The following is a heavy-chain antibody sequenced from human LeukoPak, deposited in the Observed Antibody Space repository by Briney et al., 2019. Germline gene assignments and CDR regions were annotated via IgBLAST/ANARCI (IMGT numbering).Heavy chain of an antibody. CDR1: GFTVSSNY. CDR2: IYSGGST. Sequence: GGSLRLSCAASGFTVSSNYMSWVRQAPGKGLEWVSVIYSGGSTYYADSVKGRFTISRDNSKNTLYLQMNSLRAEDTAVYYCAKVRPKDIVVVPAAMGFDYWGQGTLVTVSS. D-gene: IGHD2-2*01. J-gene: IGHJ4*02. CDR3: AKVRPKDIVVVPAAMGFDY. V-gene: IGHV3-66*01.